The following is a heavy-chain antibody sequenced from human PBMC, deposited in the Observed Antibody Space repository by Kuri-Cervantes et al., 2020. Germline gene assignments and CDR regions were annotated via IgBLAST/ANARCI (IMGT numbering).Heavy chain of an antibody. V-gene: IGHV3-30*02. D-gene: IGHD3-22*01. CDR1: GVTFSNYG. CDR2: IRYDGITRHDGTNE. Sequence: GGSLRLSCAASGVTFSNYGLHWVRQSPGKGLEWVAFIRYDGITRHDGTNEYYIKSVKGRFTISRDNLKNTLYLQMNSLRAEDTAVYYCARSEAVVITFYYYYYMDVWGKGTTVTVSS. J-gene: IGHJ6*03. CDR3: ARSEAVVITFYYYYYMDV.